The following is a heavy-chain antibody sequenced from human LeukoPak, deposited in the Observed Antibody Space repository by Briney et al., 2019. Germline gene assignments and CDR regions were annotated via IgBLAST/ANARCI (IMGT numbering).Heavy chain of an antibody. CDR2: IYYSGST. V-gene: IGHV4-30-4*01. CDR1: GGSISSGDYY. J-gene: IGHJ4*02. CDR3: ARVSVDILTGYHRGGADY. Sequence: PSETLSLTCTVSGGSISSGDYYWSWIRQPPGKGLEWIGYIYYSGSTYYNPSLKSRVTISVDTSKNQFSLKLSSVTAADTAVYYCARVSVDILTGYHRGGADYWGQGTLVTVSS. D-gene: IGHD3-9*01.